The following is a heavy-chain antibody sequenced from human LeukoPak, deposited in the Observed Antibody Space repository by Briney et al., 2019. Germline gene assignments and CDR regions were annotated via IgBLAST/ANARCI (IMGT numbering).Heavy chain of an antibody. CDR1: GGSISSYY. CDR3: ARHKLYYYDSSGYSRPTNYFDY. J-gene: IGHJ4*02. V-gene: IGHV4-59*08. Sequence: SETLSLTCTVSGGSISSYYWSWIRQPPGKGLEWIGYIYYSGSTNYNPSLKSRVTISVDTSKNQFSLKLSSVTAADTAVYYCARHKLYYYDSSGYSRPTNYFDYWGQGTLVTVSS. D-gene: IGHD3-22*01. CDR2: IYYSGST.